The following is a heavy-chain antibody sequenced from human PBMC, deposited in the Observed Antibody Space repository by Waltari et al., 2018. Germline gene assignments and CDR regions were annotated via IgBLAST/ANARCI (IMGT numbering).Heavy chain of an antibody. CDR2: ISSSSSYI. V-gene: IGHV3-21*01. J-gene: IGHJ4*02. CDR1: GFPFRSYR. D-gene: IGHD3-16*01. CDR3: AQAMMILPHY. Sequence: EVQLVESGGDLVKPGGSLRLSCAASGFPFRSYRMNRVRQAPGKGLEWVSSISSSSSYIYYADSVKGRFTISRDNAKNSLYLQMNSLRAEDTAVYYCAQAMMILPHYWGQGTLVTVSS.